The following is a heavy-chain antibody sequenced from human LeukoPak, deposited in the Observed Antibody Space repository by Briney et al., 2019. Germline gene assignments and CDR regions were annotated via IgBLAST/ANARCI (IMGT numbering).Heavy chain of an antibody. CDR3: ARVLDSSTSRYQSLKY. CDR1: GFTLSIYG. V-gene: IGHV3-30*02. D-gene: IGHD2-2*01. J-gene: IGHJ4*02. CDR2: IRYDGTSQ. Sequence: PGGSLRLSCATSGFTLSIYGMHWVRQAPGKGLEWVAFIRYDGTSQYYADSVKGRFTISRDNSKNTLYLQMNSLRAEDTAVYYCARVLDSSTSRYQSLKYWGQGTLVTVSS.